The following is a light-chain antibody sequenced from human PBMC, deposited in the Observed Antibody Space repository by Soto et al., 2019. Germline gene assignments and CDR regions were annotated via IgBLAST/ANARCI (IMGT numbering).Light chain of an antibody. J-gene: IGKJ2*02. V-gene: IGKV1-39*01. CDR3: QQSYSVPCN. Sequence: DIQMTQSPSSLSASVGDRVTITCRASQSISSFLNWYQQKPGKAPKPLIYAASSLQSGVPARFSGSGSGIDFTLTSSSLQPEDFATYYCQQSYSVPCNYGQGTKLEIK. CDR1: QSISSF. CDR2: AAS.